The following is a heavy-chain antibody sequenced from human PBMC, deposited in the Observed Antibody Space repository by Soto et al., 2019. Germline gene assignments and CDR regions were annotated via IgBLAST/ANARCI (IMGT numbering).Heavy chain of an antibody. Sequence: GGSLRLSCAASGFTFSSYAMSWVRQAPGKGLEWVSAISGSGGSTYYADSVRGRFTISRDNSKNTLYLQMNSLRAEDTAVYYCAKEFGLGGSYGLPSHFDYWGQGTLVTVSS. CDR1: GFTFSSYA. CDR3: AKEFGLGGSYGLPSHFDY. CDR2: ISGSGGST. V-gene: IGHV3-23*01. J-gene: IGHJ4*02. D-gene: IGHD5-18*01.